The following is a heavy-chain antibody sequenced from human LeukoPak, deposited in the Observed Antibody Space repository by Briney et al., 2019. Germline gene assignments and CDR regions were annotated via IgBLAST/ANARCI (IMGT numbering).Heavy chain of an antibody. CDR1: GGSISSYY. CDR2: IYYSGST. Sequence: SETLSLTCTVSGGSISSYYWSWIRQPPGKGLEWIGYIYYSGSTNYNPSLKSRVTISVDTSKNQFSLKLSSVTAADTAVYYCARRGSSSWYYFDYWGQGTLATVSS. V-gene: IGHV4-59*08. D-gene: IGHD6-13*01. CDR3: ARRGSSSWYYFDY. J-gene: IGHJ4*02.